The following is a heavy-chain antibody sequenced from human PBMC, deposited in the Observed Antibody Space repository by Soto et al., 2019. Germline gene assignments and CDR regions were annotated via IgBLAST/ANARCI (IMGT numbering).Heavy chain of an antibody. V-gene: IGHV4-30-2*01. CDR1: GGSISSAGYS. CDR2: IYHDGAT. CDR3: GRFTIPGGFDP. Sequence: SETLSLTCAVSGGSISSAGYSWNCILQPPGKGLERIGYIYHDGATYYNPSLKSQLTMSVDRPKNQFSLKLSSVNAADTAVYYCGRFTIPGGFDPWGQGNLVTVSS. J-gene: IGHJ5*02. D-gene: IGHD2-21*01.